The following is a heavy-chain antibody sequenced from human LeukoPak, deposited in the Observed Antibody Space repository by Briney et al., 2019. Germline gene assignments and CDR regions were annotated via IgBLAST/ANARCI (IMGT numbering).Heavy chain of an antibody. D-gene: IGHD3-3*01. CDR2: ISSSSSYI. Sequence: GGSLRLSCAASGFTFSSYSMNWVRQAPGKGLGWVSSISSSSSYIYYADSVKGRFTISRDNAKNSLYLQMNSLRAEDTAVYYCAREADTYYDFWSGYYVPDYWGQGTLVTVSS. CDR3: AREADTYYDFWSGYYVPDY. V-gene: IGHV3-21*01. J-gene: IGHJ4*02. CDR1: GFTFSSYS.